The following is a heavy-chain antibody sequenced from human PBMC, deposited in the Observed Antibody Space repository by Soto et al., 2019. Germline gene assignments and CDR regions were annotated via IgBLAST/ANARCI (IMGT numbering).Heavy chain of an antibody. CDR1: GGTFNNHG. Sequence: ASGKVCGKASGGTFNNHGINCVRQAPGQGLERRAGIIPIFATANYAQKFQGRVTITAATSTSTAYIELHSLRSEDPAGYYCAGRCAGINCLGQLDYWGPGTRVNVSS. V-gene: IGHV1-69*06. D-gene: IGHD2-21*01. CDR3: AGRCAGINCLGQLDY. J-gene: IGHJ4*02. CDR2: IIPIFATA.